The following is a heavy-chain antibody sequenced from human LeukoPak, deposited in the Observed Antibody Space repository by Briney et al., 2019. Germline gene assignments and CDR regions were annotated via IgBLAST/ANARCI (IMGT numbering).Heavy chain of an antibody. Sequence: SVKVSCKASGCTFSSYAIRWVRQAPGQGLEWMGRIIPIFGIANYAQKFQGRDTITADKSTSTAYMELSSLRSEDTAVYYCARVREGCGGDCYPDYWVEASLITV. J-gene: IGHJ4*02. V-gene: IGHV1-69*04. CDR3: ARVREGCGGDCYPDY. CDR2: IIPIFGIA. CDR1: GCTFSSYA. D-gene: IGHD2-21*02.